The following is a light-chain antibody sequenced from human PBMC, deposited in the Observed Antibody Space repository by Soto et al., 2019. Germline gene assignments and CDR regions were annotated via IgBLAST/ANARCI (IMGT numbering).Light chain of an antibody. CDR2: DAS. V-gene: IGKV3-11*01. Sequence: EIVLTQSPATLSLSPGERAALSCRASQSVSSYLAWYQQKPGQAPRLLIYDASKRAPGIPARFTGSGSGTDFTLTISSLEPEDFAVYFCQQRSNWPSTFGGGTKLEIK. CDR1: QSVSSY. CDR3: QQRSNWPST. J-gene: IGKJ4*01.